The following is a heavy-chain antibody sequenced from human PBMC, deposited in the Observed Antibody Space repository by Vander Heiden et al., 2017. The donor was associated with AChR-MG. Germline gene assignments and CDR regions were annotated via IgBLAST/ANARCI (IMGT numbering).Heavy chain of an antibody. V-gene: IGHV3-11*01. CDR3: ARDRRYSFGYDAFDI. CDR2: ISSSGSTR. Sequence: QVQLVESGGGLVEPGGSLRISCAASAFTFSDYYMGWIRQAPGKGLELVSYISSSGSTRSYADSVKGRFTISRDNAKISLYLQMNSLRAEDTAVYYCARDRRYSFGYDAFDIWGQGTMVTVSS. J-gene: IGHJ3*02. CDR1: AFTFSDYY. D-gene: IGHD5-18*01.